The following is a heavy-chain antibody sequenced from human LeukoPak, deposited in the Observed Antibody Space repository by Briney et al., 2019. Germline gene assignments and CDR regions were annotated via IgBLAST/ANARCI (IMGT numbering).Heavy chain of an antibody. Sequence: QPGGSLRLSCAASGFTFSSCGMNWVRQAPGKGREWVSAISGSGGSTYYADSVKGRFTISRDNSKNTLYLQMNSLRAEDTAVYYCAKKVGGVYSMDVWGQGTTVTVSS. CDR1: GFTFSSCG. J-gene: IGHJ6*02. D-gene: IGHD3-16*01. CDR3: AKKVGGVYSMDV. V-gene: IGHV3-23*01. CDR2: ISGSGGST.